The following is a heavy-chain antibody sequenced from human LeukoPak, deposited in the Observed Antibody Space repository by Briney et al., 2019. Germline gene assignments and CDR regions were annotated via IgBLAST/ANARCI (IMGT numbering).Heavy chain of an antibody. Sequence: GASVKVSCKASGYTFTGYYMHWVRQAPGQGLEWMGWINPNSGGTNYAQKFQGRVTMTGDTSISTAYMELSRLRSDDTAVYYCARSAYDSSGYYYGYWGQGTLVTVSS. CDR3: ARSAYDSSGYYYGY. V-gene: IGHV1-2*02. D-gene: IGHD3-22*01. CDR1: GYTFTGYY. J-gene: IGHJ4*02. CDR2: INPNSGGT.